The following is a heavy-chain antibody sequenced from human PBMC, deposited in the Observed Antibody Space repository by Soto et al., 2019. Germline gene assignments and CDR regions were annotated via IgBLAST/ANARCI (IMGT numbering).Heavy chain of an antibody. CDR3: ARSLFMVAPDNEPFDY. J-gene: IGHJ4*02. Sequence: VQLLESGGSLVQPGGSLTLSCAASGFPFSSYAMSWVRQTPEKGLEWVAAISGGGNDRYYADFVQGRFTLSSDNSRNSLYLQMHSLRADDTAMYFCARSLFMVAPDNEPFDYWGQGTKVTVSS. CDR1: GFPFSSYA. CDR2: ISGGGNDR. D-gene: IGHD5-12*01. V-gene: IGHV3-23*01.